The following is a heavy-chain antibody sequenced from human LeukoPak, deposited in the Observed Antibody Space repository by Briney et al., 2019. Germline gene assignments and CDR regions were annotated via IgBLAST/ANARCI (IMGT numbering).Heavy chain of an antibody. CDR1: GFTFSSYS. D-gene: IGHD6-13*01. CDR2: ISSSSSYI. Sequence: GGSLRLSCAASGFTFSSYSTNWVRQAPGKGLEWVSSISSSSSYIYYADSVKGRFTISRDNAKNSLYLQMNSLRAEDTAVYYCARGIAAESYYMDVWGKGTTVTVSS. V-gene: IGHV3-21*01. J-gene: IGHJ6*03. CDR3: ARGIAAESYYMDV.